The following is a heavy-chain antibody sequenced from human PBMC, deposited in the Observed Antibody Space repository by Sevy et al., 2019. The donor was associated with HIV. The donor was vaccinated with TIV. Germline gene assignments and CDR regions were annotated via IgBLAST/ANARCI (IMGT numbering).Heavy chain of an antibody. Sequence: GGSLRLSCAASGFTFSSYSMNWVRQAPGKGLEWVSSISSSSSYIYYADSVKGRFTISRDNAKNSLYLQMNSLRAGDTAGYYCARDLPQVGYYYGSGSPPPDYWGQGTLVTVSS. CDR1: GFTFSSYS. CDR3: ARDLPQVGYYYGSGSPPPDY. J-gene: IGHJ4*02. D-gene: IGHD3-10*01. V-gene: IGHV3-21*01. CDR2: ISSSSSYI.